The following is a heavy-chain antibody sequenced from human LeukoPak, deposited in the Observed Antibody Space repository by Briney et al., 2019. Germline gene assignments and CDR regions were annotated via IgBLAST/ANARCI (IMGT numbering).Heavy chain of an antibody. CDR2: IRYDGSDK. V-gene: IGHV3-30*02. D-gene: IGHD6-6*01. J-gene: IGHJ5*02. CDR1: GFTFSSYG. CDR3: AKEVISYTARPGNWFDP. Sequence: GGSLRLSCAASGFTFSSYGMHWVRQAPGKGLEWVSFIRYDGSDKYYADSVKGRFSISRDNSKNTLYLQMNSLRAEDTAVYSCAKEVISYTARPGNWFDPWGQGTLVTVSS.